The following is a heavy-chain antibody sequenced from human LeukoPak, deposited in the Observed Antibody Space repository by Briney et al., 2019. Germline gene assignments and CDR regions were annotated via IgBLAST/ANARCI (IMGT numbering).Heavy chain of an antibody. CDR3: ARDWGRRTAPFDH. V-gene: IGHV3-21*01. Sequence: PGGSLRLSCADSVVTFSNYGMNCGRESLEERRGWVSSIRSNGNVYYADSVKGRSTISSPNAKPSTSLQFNRLTPEDAAIYFCARDWGRRTAPFDHWGRGTRVTVSS. CDR2: IRSNGNV. D-gene: IGHD3-16*01. CDR1: VVTFSNYG. J-gene: IGHJ4*02.